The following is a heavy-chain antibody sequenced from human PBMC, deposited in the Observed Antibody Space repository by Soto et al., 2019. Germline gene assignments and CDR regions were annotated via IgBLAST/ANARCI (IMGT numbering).Heavy chain of an antibody. CDR1: GDSVNYNTHH. J-gene: IGHJ4*02. D-gene: IGHD2-2*01. V-gene: IGHV4-39*02. CDR3: ARLVVVAPVANV. CDR2: IFXPGTP. Sequence: SETLSLTSAVSGDSVNYNTHHWSWIGQPEMEGQEGIGRIFXPGTPFCNPSRESRVTMPVDTSKNSFSLHLTSVNAANTAVYFCARLVVVAPVANVWGQGSLVTVSS.